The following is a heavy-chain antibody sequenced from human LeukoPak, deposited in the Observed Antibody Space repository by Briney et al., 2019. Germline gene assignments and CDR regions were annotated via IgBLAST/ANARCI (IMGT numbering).Heavy chain of an antibody. D-gene: IGHD1-26*01. CDR1: GGSISSYY. J-gene: IGHJ4*02. V-gene: IGHV4-34*01. Sequence: SETLSLTCTVSGGSISSYYWSWIRQPPGKGLEWIGEINHSGSTNYNPSLKSRVTMSVDTSKNQFFLKLNSVTAADTAVYYCARGRPYSGGYHLDYWGQGTLVTVSA. CDR2: INHSGST. CDR3: ARGRPYSGGYHLDY.